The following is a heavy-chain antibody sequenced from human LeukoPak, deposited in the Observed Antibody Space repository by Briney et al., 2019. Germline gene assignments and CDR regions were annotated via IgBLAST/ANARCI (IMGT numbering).Heavy chain of an antibody. Sequence: PGGSLRLSCAASGFSFSRYSMNWVRQAPGKGLEWVSSISRTSSDIYHADSVKGRFTISRDNAKNSLYLQMNSLRGEDTAVYYCARVGDCGSTSCYDSWGQGTLVTVPS. CDR2: ISRTSSDI. D-gene: IGHD2-2*01. V-gene: IGHV3-21*01. J-gene: IGHJ4*03. CDR1: GFSFSRYS. CDR3: ARVGDCGSTSCYDS.